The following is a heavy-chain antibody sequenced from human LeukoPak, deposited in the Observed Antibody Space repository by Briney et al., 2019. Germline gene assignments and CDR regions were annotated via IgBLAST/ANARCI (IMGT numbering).Heavy chain of an antibody. CDR2: IYYSGST. V-gene: IGHV4-31*03. J-gene: IGHJ1*01. CDR1: GGSISSGGYY. CDR3: ARGIAKHGYGQH. D-gene: IGHD5-12*01. Sequence: SETLSLTCTVSGGSISSGGYYWSWIRQHPGKGLEWIGYIYYSGSTYYNPSLKSRVTISVDTSKNQFSVKLSSVTAADTAVYYCARGIAKHGYGQHWGQGTLVTVSS.